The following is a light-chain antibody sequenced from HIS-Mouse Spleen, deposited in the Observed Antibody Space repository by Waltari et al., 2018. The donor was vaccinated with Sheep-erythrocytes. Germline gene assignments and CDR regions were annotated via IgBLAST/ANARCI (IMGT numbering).Light chain of an antibody. V-gene: IGLV2-11*01. J-gene: IGLJ1*01. CDR2: DVS. CDR3: CSYAGSYNHV. Sequence: QSALTQPRSVSGSPGQSVTISCTGTSSAVGGSNYVSWSQQHPGKAPKLMIYDVSKRPSGVPDRFSGSKSGNTASLTISGLQAEDEADYYCCSYAGSYNHVFATGTKVTVL. CDR1: SSAVGGSNY.